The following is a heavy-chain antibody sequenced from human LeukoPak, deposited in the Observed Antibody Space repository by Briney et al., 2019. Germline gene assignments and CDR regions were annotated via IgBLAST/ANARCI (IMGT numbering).Heavy chain of an antibody. CDR2: ISHDGSNI. D-gene: IGHD2-15*01. CDR3: AKDPYRVVVATGNYLDP. J-gene: IGHJ5*02. Sequence: GGSLRLSCAASGFAFSYYGMHWVRHAPGKGLEWVAVISHDGSNIHYGDSVKGRFTVSRDNSKNTVYLQMNSLRAEDTAIYYCAKDPYRVVVATGNYLDPWGQGTLVTVSS. V-gene: IGHV3-30*18. CDR1: GFAFSYYG.